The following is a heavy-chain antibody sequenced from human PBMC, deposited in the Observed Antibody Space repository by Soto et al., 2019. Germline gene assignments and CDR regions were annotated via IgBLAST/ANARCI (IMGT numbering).Heavy chain of an antibody. CDR2: ISGSGGST. CDR3: AKSTDGITFGGVIVKRLYSYYMDV. CDR1: GFTFSTYA. J-gene: IGHJ6*03. Sequence: GGSLRLSCAASGFTFSTYAMSWVRLAPGKGLEWVSAISGSGGSTYYADSVKGRFTISRDNSKNTLYLQMNSLRAEDTAVYYCAKSTDGITFGGVIVKRLYSYYMDVWGKGTTVTVSS. V-gene: IGHV3-23*01. D-gene: IGHD3-16*02.